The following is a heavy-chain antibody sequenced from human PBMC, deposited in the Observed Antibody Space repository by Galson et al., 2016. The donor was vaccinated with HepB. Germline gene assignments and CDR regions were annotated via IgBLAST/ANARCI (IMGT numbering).Heavy chain of an antibody. V-gene: IGHV4-61*08. CDR1: GVSVSNNDDY. CDR2: ISFSDTF. D-gene: IGHD6-13*01. Sequence: TLSLTCNVSGVSVSNNDDYWSWIRQSPGKGLEWIGFISFSDTFNYNPSVRGRVTISIDRSKTQFSLKMTSVTATDTAIYYCARHRLLAAPNTFGTGVFDVWSPGTLVTVSS. CDR3: ARHRLLAAPNTFGTGVFDV. J-gene: IGHJ3*01.